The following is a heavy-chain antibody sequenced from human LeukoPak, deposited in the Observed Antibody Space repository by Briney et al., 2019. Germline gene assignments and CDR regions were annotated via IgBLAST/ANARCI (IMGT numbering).Heavy chain of an antibody. CDR2: IYCSGST. Sequence: SDTLSLTCTVSGGSISSSSYHWGWIRQPPGKGLEWIGSIYCSGSTYYNLSLKSRVTISVDTSKNQFSLKLSSVTAADTAVYYCARHGNCSGGSCYPPSLNNWFDAWGQGTLVTVSS. V-gene: IGHV4-39*01. J-gene: IGHJ5*02. CDR3: ARHGNCSGGSCYPPSLNNWFDA. D-gene: IGHD2-15*01. CDR1: GGSISSSSYH.